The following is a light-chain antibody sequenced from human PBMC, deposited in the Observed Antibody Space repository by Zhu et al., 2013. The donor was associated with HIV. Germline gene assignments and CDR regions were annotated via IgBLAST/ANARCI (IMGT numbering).Light chain of an antibody. CDR2: DAS. V-gene: IGKV1-33*01. Sequence: DIQMTQSPSSLSASVGDRVTITCQASQDIGNYLNWYQQKPGKAPKLLIYDASNLEAGVPSRFGGSGSGTHFTFTINSLQPDDFATYYCQQYGYLPPVTFGQGTRLDIK. CDR1: QDIGNY. J-gene: IGKJ5*01. CDR3: QQYGYLPPVT.